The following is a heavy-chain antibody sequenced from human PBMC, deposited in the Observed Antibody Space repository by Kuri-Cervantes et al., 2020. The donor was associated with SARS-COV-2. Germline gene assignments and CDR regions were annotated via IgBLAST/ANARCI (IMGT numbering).Heavy chain of an antibody. CDR1: VYTFSDYY. CDR2: INPNSGGT. Sequence: ASVKVSCKASVYTFSDYYMYWVRQAPGQGLEWMGWINPNSGGTNYAQKFQGWVTMTRDPSSTGYMELSRLRSDDTAVYYCARGMVRGLIQSYYYGMDVWGQGTTVTVSS. J-gene: IGHJ6*02. CDR3: ARGMVRGLIQSYYYGMDV. V-gene: IGHV1-2*04. D-gene: IGHD3-10*01.